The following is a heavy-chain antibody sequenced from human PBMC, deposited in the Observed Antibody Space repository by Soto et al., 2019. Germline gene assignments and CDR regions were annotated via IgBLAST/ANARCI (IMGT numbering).Heavy chain of an antibody. CDR3: ARWFAGSSGWYKNYYYMDV. D-gene: IGHD6-19*01. Sequence: GGSLRLSCAASGFTFSSYGMHWVRQAPGKGLEWVAVIWYDGSNKYYADSVKGRFTISRDNSKNTLYLQMNSLRAEDTAVYYCARWFAGSSGWYKNYYYMDVWGKGTTVTVSS. J-gene: IGHJ6*03. V-gene: IGHV3-33*01. CDR1: GFTFSSYG. CDR2: IWYDGSNK.